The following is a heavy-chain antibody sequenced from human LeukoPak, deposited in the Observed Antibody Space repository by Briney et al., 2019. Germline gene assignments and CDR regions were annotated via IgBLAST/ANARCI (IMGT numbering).Heavy chain of an antibody. J-gene: IGHJ4*02. CDR2: ISSRSTYI. V-gene: IGHV3-21*01. D-gene: IGHD6-19*01. Sequence: PGGSLRLSCAASGFTFSSYSMNWVRQAPGKGLEWVSAISSRSTYIYYADSVKGRFTISRDNAKDPLYLQMNSLRAEDTAVYYCARLVNSSPDYWGQGTLVTVSS. CDR1: GFTFSSYS. CDR3: ARLVNSSPDY.